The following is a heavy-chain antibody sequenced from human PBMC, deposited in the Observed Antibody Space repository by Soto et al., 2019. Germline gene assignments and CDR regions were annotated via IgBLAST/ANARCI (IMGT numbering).Heavy chain of an antibody. J-gene: IGHJ4*02. V-gene: IGHV3-23*01. Sequence: CCVVSGLIFRREALSWVRHAPGKGLEWVAGIPVIGEYRYYADSVQVRFAISRDNLKSTLYLQMNTLRAEDAAVYFCAREADRYGTVSFDQWGPGALVTVSS. CDR1: GLIFRREA. CDR2: IPVIGEYR. CDR3: AREADRYGTVSFDQ. D-gene: IGHD1-1*01.